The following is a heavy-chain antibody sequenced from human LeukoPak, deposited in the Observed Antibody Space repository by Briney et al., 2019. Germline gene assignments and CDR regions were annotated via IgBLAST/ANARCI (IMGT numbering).Heavy chain of an antibody. Sequence: SETLSLTCTVSGGSISSYYWSWIRQPPGKGLEWIGYIYYSGSTNYNPSLKSRVTISVDTSKNQFSLKLSSVTAADTAVYYCARPHYDSSGYYSGWFDPWGQGALVTVSS. CDR3: ARPHYDSSGYYSGWFDP. CDR2: IYYSGST. CDR1: GGSISSYY. J-gene: IGHJ5*02. V-gene: IGHV4-59*08. D-gene: IGHD3-22*01.